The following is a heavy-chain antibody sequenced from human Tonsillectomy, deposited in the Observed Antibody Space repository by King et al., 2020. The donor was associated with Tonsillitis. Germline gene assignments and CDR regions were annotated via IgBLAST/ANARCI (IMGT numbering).Heavy chain of an antibody. Sequence: QLQQWGAGLLKLSETLSLTCAVDGGYFSSYYWTWIRQPPGKGLVWIGEIMHRGSTNYNPSLKSRVSNSVETSKNQFSLKVNPVTAADTAVYYCAREVPTGDDAFDIWGQGTLVTVSS. CDR2: IMHRGST. CDR1: GGYFSSYY. V-gene: IGHV4-34*12. D-gene: IGHD1-1*01. J-gene: IGHJ3*02. CDR3: AREVPTGDDAFDI.